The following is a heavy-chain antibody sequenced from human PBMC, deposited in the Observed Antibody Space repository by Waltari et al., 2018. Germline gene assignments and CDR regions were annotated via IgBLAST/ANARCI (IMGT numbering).Heavy chain of an antibody. J-gene: IGHJ5*02. CDR3: ARIRYTSSSNWFDP. D-gene: IGHD6-6*01. V-gene: IGHV4-4*02. CDR1: GGSISSSAW. CDR2: IYHSGST. Sequence: QVQLQESGPGLVKPSGTLSLTCAVSGGSISSSAWWSFVRRPPGQGLEWIGEIYHSGSTNYNPSLKSRVTISVDKTKNQFSLQLTSVTAADTAVYYCARIRYTSSSNWFDPWGQGTLVIVSS.